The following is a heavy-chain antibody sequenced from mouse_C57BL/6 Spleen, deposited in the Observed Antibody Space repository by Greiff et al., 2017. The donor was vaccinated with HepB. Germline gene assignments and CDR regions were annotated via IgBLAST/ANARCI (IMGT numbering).Heavy chain of an antibody. Sequence: VMLVESGPGLVAPSQSLSITCTVSGFSLTSYAISWVRQPPGKGLEWLGVIWTGGGTNYNSALKSRLSISKDNSKSQVFLKMNSLQTDDTARYYCARKSGSSYRYYAMDYWGQGTSVTVSS. D-gene: IGHD1-1*01. CDR1: GFSLTSYA. J-gene: IGHJ4*01. CDR3: ARKSGSSYRYYAMDY. CDR2: IWTGGGT. V-gene: IGHV2-9-1*01.